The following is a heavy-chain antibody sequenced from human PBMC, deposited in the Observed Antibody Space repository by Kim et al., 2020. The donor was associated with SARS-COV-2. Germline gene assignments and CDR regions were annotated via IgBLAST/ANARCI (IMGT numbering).Heavy chain of an antibody. CDR2: IFGTA. V-gene: IGHV1-69*01. Sequence: IFGTANYAQKFQGRVTITADESTSTAYMELSSLRSEDTAVYYCASSETHGWGQGTLVTVSS. J-gene: IGHJ4*02. CDR3: ASSETHG.